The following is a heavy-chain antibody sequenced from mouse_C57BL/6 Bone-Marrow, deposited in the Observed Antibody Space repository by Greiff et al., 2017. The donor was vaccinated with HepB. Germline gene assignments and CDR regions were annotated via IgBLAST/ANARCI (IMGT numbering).Heavy chain of an antibody. CDR1: GYTFTSYW. J-gene: IGHJ2*01. V-gene: IGHV1-55*01. CDR3: ARESTWGDYFDY. Sequence: QVQLQQPGAELVKPGASVKMSCKASGYTFTSYWITWVKQRPGQGLEWIGDIYPGSGSTNYNEKFKSKATLTVDTSSSTAYMQLSSLTSEDSAVYYGARESTWGDYFDYWGQGTTLTVSS. CDR2: IYPGSGST.